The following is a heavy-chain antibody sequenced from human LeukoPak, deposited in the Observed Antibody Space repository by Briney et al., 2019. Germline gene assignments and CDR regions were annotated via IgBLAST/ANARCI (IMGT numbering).Heavy chain of an antibody. V-gene: IGHV3-23*01. CDR2: ISGSGGST. CDR3: AKGDYSSVPRTPFDY. D-gene: IGHD6-25*01. Sequence: GGSLRLSCAASGFTFSSYAMSWVRQAPGRGLEWVSAISGSGGSTYYADSVKGRFTISRDNSKNTLYLQMNSLRAEDTAVYYCAKGDYSSVPRTPFDYWGQGTLVTVSS. CDR1: GFTFSSYA. J-gene: IGHJ4*02.